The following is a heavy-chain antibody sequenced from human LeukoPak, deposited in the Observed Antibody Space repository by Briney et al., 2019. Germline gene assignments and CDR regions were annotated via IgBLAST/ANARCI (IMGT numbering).Heavy chain of an antibody. Sequence: ASVKVSCKASGYTFTSYYMHWVRQAPGQGREWMGIINPSGGSTSYAQKFQGRVTITRDTSISTAYMELSRLRSDDTAVYYCARSMVRGVIYWFDPWGQGTLVTVSS. V-gene: IGHV1-46*01. CDR2: INPSGGST. CDR3: ARSMVRGVIYWFDP. D-gene: IGHD3-10*01. CDR1: GYTFTSYY. J-gene: IGHJ5*02.